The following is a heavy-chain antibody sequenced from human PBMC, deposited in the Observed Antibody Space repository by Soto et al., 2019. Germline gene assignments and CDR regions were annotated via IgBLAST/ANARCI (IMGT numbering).Heavy chain of an antibody. V-gene: IGHV1-18*01. CDR1: GYIFVNYG. J-gene: IGHJ6*02. D-gene: IGHD3-16*01. CDR3: AMVDNYVTPTPQDV. Sequence: QVQLVQSGDEVRKPGSSVKVSCKASGYIFVNYGIAWVRQAPGQGLEWMGWISRYSGNTHYASKGQGRLTMTTDTXXGTGCMELGSLTSADPAVYYCAMVDNYVTPTPQDVWGQGTTVTVSS. CDR2: ISRYSGNT.